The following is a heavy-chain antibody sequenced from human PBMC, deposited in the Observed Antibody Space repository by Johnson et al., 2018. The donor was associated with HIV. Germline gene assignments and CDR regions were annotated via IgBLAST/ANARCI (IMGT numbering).Heavy chain of an antibody. CDR1: GFTFSSYA. J-gene: IGHJ3*02. D-gene: IGHD5-18*01. Sequence: QVQLVESGGGVVQPGRSLRLSCAASGFTFSSYAMHWVRQAPGKGLEWVAVISYDGSNKYYADSVKGRFTISRDNSKNTLYLQMNSLRAEDTAFYYCAKVMHGYSYGYMNHDACDIWGQGTMVTVSS. V-gene: IGHV3-30-3*01. CDR2: ISYDGSNK. CDR3: AKVMHGYSYGYMNHDACDI.